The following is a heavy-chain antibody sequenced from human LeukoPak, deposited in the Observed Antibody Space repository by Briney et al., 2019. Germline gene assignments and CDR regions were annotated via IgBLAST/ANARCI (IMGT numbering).Heavy chain of an antibody. CDR3: AREGSNWSFDY. CDR1: GFTFSNYA. J-gene: IGHJ4*02. D-gene: IGHD6-13*01. V-gene: IGHV3-48*03. CDR2: VTRSGTTI. Sequence: GGSLRLSCAASGFTFSNYAMSWVRQAPGKGLEWVSSVTRSGTTIYYTDSVKGRFTISRDNAKNSLYLQMNSLRAEDTAVYYCAREGSNWSFDYWGQGTLVTVSS.